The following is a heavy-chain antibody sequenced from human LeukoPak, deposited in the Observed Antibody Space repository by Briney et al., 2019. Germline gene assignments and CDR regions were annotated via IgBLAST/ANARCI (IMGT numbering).Heavy chain of an antibody. CDR3: ARASPHYYDSSGYHNWFDP. V-gene: IGHV4-39*07. CDR1: GGSISSSSYY. CDR2: IYYSGST. D-gene: IGHD3-22*01. Sequence: SETLPLTCTVSGGSISSSSYYWGWIRQPPGKGLEWIGSIYYSGSTYYNPSLKSRVTISEDTSKNQFSLKLSSVTAADTAVYYCARASPHYYDSSGYHNWFDPWGQGTLVTVSS. J-gene: IGHJ5*02.